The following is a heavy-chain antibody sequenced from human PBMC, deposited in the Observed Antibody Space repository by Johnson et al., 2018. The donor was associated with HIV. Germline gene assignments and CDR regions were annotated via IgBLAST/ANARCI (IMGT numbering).Heavy chain of an antibody. CDR1: GFTFSSYA. J-gene: IGHJ3*02. Sequence: EVQLVESGGGVVQPGKSLRLFCAASGFTFSSYAMHWVRQAPGKGLEWVGRIKSKTDGGTTDYAAPVKGRFTLSRDDSKNTLFLQMNSLKTEDTALYYCTAHYRNAFDIWGQGTMVTVSS. CDR2: IKSKTDGGTT. D-gene: IGHD1-26*01. V-gene: IGHV3-15*01. CDR3: TAHYRNAFDI.